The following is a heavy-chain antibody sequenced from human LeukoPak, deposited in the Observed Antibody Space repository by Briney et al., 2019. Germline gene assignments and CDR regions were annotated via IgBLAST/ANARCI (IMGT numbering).Heavy chain of an antibody. CDR3: ARELGELPYYYYGMDV. Sequence: ASVKVSCKASGYTFTSYGISWVRQAPGQGLEWMGWISAYNGNTNYAQKLQGRVTMTTDTSTSTAYMELRSLRSDDTAVYYCARELGELPYYYYGMDVWGQGTTVTVSS. J-gene: IGHJ6*02. V-gene: IGHV1-18*01. CDR2: ISAYNGNT. D-gene: IGHD3-10*01. CDR1: GYTFTSYG.